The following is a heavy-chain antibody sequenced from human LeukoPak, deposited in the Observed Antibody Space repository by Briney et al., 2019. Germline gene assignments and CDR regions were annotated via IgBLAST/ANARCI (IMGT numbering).Heavy chain of an antibody. CDR3: ARQGAVFDI. V-gene: IGHV4-39*01. D-gene: IGHD3-16*01. Sequence: SETLTLTCIVSGVSISISNYYWGRIPQPPGKGLEWIASLHYTGSTYYNPSLKSRVTISVDTSQNQISLKLTSATAADTAVYYCARQGAVFDIWGQGTMLTVSS. CDR2: LHYTGST. CDR1: GVSISISNYY. J-gene: IGHJ3*02.